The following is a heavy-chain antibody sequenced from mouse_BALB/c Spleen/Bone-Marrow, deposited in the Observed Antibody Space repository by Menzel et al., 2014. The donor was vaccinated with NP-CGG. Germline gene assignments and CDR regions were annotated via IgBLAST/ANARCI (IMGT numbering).Heavy chain of an antibody. Sequence: EVQLQESGPDLVKPGTSVKISCKTSGYTLTDSYMNWVKQSHGKSLERIGLVDPKSGGTTYNLRFKDKATLSVDKSSRAACMELRSLTSEDSAVYSCAREVSDFFYAMDYWGQGTSVTVSS. CDR1: GYTLTDSY. CDR3: AREVSDFFYAMDY. D-gene: IGHD3-1*01. CDR2: VDPKSGGT. V-gene: IGHV1-26*01. J-gene: IGHJ4*01.